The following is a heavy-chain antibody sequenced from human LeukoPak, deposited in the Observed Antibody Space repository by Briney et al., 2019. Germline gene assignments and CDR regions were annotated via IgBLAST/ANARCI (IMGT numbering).Heavy chain of an antibody. V-gene: IGHV1-18*04. Sequence: ASVKVSCKASGYTFTGYYMHWVRQAPGQGLEWMGWISAYNGNTKYAQKLQGRVTMTTDTSTSTAYMELRSLRSDDTAVYYCARDKGGYSSGWGQGTLVTVSS. CDR3: ARDKGGYSSG. D-gene: IGHD6-19*01. J-gene: IGHJ4*02. CDR1: GYTFTGYY. CDR2: ISAYNGNT.